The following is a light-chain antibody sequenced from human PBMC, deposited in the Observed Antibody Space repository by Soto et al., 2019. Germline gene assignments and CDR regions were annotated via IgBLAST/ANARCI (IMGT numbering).Light chain of an antibody. CDR2: SSN. CDR3: APWDDSLFGVV. J-gene: IGLJ2*01. Sequence: QSVLTQPPSASGTPGQRVTISCSGSSSNIGSNSVNWYQQLPGTAPKLLMYSSNQRPSGVPDRFSGSKSGTSASLAISGLHSEDDADYFCAPWDDSLFGVVFGGGTKLTVL. V-gene: IGLV1-44*01. CDR1: SSNIGSNS.